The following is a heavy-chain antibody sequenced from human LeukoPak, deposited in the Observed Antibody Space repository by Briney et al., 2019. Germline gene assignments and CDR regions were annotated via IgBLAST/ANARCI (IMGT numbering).Heavy chain of an antibody. Sequence: SETLSLTCAVYGGSFSGYYWSWIRQPPGKGLEWIGEINNSGSTNYNPSLKSRVTISVDTSKNQFSLKLSSVTAADTAVYYCARVSVSRYCSGGSCYSYYYYGMDVWGKGTTVTVSS. CDR2: INNSGST. CDR1: GGSFSGYY. J-gene: IGHJ6*04. D-gene: IGHD2-15*01. CDR3: ARVSVSRYCSGGSCYSYYYYGMDV. V-gene: IGHV4-34*01.